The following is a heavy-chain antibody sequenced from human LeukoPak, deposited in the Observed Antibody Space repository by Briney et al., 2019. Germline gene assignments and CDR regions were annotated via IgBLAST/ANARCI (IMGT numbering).Heavy chain of an antibody. V-gene: IGHV3-21*01. D-gene: IGHD3-10*01. CDR3: VRSPDGSGFDH. J-gene: IGHJ5*02. CDR1: GFTFSSYT. CDR2: ITTTSSYI. Sequence: GGSLRLSWAASGFTFSSYTMNWVRQAPGKGLEWVSSITTTSSYIYYADSLKGRFTISRDNAKSSLYLQMNSLRAEDTAVYYCVRSPDGSGFDHWGQGTLVTVSS.